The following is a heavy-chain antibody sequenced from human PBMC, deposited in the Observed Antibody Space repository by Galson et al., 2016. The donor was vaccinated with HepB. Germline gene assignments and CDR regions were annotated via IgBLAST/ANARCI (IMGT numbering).Heavy chain of an antibody. J-gene: IGHJ6*04. Sequence: SETLSLTCTVSGSSVSSDYWNWIRQPAGKGLEWIGRMKTSGTTTYNPSLMSRVTMSADTSKNHFYLNLTSVTAADTAVYFCARDPDRPSHQGFWSRYVAYWYGMDVWGKGTTVTVSS. CDR1: GSSVSSDY. CDR2: MKTSGTT. CDR3: ARDPDRPSHQGFWSRYVAYWYGMDV. D-gene: IGHD3-3*01. V-gene: IGHV4-4*07.